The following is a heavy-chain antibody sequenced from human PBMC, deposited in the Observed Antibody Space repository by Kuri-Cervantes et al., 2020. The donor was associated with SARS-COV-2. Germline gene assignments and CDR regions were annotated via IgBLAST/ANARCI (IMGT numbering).Heavy chain of an antibody. CDR1: GGSISSSSYY. Sequence: SETLSLTCTVSGGSISSSSYYWGWIRQPPGKGLEWIGSIYYSGSTHYNPSLKSRVTISVDTSKNQFSLKLSSVTAADTAVYYCARVWGPLTGFFDYWGQGTLVTVSS. CDR2: IYYSGST. V-gene: IGHV4-39*07. J-gene: IGHJ4*02. D-gene: IGHD3-16*01. CDR3: ARVWGPLTGFFDY.